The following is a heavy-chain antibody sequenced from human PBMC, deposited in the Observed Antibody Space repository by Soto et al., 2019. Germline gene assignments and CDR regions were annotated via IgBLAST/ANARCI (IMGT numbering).Heavy chain of an antibody. Sequence: SETLSLTCTVSGGSISSGGYYWSWIRHHPGKGLEWIGYIYYSGSTYYNPSLKSRVTISVDTSKNQFSLKLSSVTAADTAVYYCARLWFGEWDAFDIWGQGTMVTVSS. CDR2: IYYSGST. V-gene: IGHV4-31*03. CDR3: ARLWFGEWDAFDI. J-gene: IGHJ3*02. CDR1: GGSISSGGYY. D-gene: IGHD3-10*01.